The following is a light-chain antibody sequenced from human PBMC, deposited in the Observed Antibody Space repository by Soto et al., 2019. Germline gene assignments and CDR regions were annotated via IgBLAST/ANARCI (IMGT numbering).Light chain of an antibody. Sequence: DIQMTQSPSTLSASVGDRVTITCRASQSISSWLAWYQQKPGKAPKLLIYDASSLESGVPSRFSGSGSGTEFTLTIDRLEPEDFAVYYCQQFGVSPTFGGGTKVEIK. CDR2: DAS. CDR1: QSISSW. J-gene: IGKJ4*01. V-gene: IGKV1-5*01. CDR3: QQFGVSPT.